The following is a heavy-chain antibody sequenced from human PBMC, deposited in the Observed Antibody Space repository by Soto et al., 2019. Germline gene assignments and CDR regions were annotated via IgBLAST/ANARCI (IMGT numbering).Heavy chain of an antibody. CDR1: GDSISNSRFY. D-gene: IGHD3-22*01. CDR2: IYHTGNA. CDR3: ARDYFDSSDYTTNWFDP. V-gene: IGHV4-39*01. J-gene: IGHJ5*02. Sequence: SETLSLTCSVSGDSISNSRFYWAWIRQPPGEEQEWIGSIYHTGNAYYNPSLKSRVTIFVDTSKNLFSLKLTSVTAADTALYYCARDYFDSSDYTTNWFDPWGQGTLVTVSS.